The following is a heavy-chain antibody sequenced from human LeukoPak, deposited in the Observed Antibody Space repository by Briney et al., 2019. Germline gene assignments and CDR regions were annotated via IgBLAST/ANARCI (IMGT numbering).Heavy chain of an antibody. CDR1: GYTFSSYW. CDR2: IYPDDSDT. V-gene: IGHV5-51*01. Sequence: GESLKISCKGSGYTFSSYWIGWVRQMPGKGLEWMGIIYPDDSDTRYSPSFQGQVTISADKSISTASLQRSSLTASDTAMYYCARLAYCSNDVCYSNYYCSMDVWGKGTTVTVSS. J-gene: IGHJ6*03. D-gene: IGHD2-8*01. CDR3: ARLAYCSNDVCYSNYYCSMDV.